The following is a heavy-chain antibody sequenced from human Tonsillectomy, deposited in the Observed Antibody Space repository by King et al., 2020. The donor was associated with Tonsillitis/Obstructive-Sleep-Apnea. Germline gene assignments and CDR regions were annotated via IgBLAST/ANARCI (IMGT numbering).Heavy chain of an antibody. J-gene: IGHJ3*02. Sequence: QLVQSGAEVKKPGSSVKVSCKASGGTFSSYAISWVRQAPGQGLEWMGGVIPIFGTANYAQKFQGRVTITADESTSTAYMELSSRGSEATAGYYCAGGANASHAFDIWGQGTMVTVSS. CDR3: AGGANASHAFDI. D-gene: IGHD2-2*01. CDR1: GGTFSSYA. CDR2: VIPIFGTA. V-gene: IGHV1-69*12.